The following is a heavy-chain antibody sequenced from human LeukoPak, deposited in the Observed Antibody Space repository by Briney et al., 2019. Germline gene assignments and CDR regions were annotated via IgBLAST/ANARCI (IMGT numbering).Heavy chain of an antibody. Sequence: GASVKVSCKASGYTFTSYGISWVRQAPGQGLEWMGWISAYNGNTNYAQKLQGRVTMTTDTSTSTAYMELRSLRSDDTAVYYCARRRYAEARVGADNWLDPWGQGTLITVSS. D-gene: IGHD1-26*01. J-gene: IGHJ5*02. V-gene: IGHV1-18*01. CDR2: ISAYNGNT. CDR3: ARRRYAEARVGADNWLDP. CDR1: GYTFTSYG.